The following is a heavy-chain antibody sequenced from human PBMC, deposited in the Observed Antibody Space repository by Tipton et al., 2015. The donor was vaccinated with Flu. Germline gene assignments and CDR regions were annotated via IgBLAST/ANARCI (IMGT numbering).Heavy chain of an antibody. CDR2: IYQSGSA. Sequence: GLVKPSETLSLICTVSGSSISNFIYWGWVRQPPGKGLEWIGPIYQSGSAYYNPSLKGRVSVSVDMSKNHFSLRLSSVTAADTALYYCARRDYSNYVSDPKNWFDPWGQGTLVTVSS. CDR1: GSSISNFIY. D-gene: IGHD4-11*01. J-gene: IGHJ5*02. CDR3: ARRDYSNYVSDPKNWFDP. V-gene: IGHV4-38-2*02.